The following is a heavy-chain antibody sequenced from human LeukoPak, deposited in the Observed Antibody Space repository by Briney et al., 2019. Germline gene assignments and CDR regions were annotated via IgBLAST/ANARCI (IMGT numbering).Heavy chain of an antibody. D-gene: IGHD3-9*01. V-gene: IGHV1-24*01. CDR3: ATAVLRYFDWLPFLY. J-gene: IGHJ4*02. Sequence: ASVKVSCKVSGYTLTELSMHWVRQAPGKGLGWMGGFDPEDGETIYAQKFQGRVTMTEDTSTDTAYMELSSLRSEDTAVYYCATAVLRYFDWLPFLYWGQGTLVTVSS. CDR1: GYTLTELS. CDR2: FDPEDGET.